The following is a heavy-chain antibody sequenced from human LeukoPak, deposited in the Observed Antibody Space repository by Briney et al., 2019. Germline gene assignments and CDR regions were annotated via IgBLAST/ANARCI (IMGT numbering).Heavy chain of an antibody. D-gene: IGHD1-26*01. J-gene: IGHJ3*02. CDR2: IYYSGST. CDR1: GGSISSYY. CDR3: ARQGAIDAFDI. Sequence: SETLSLTCTVSGGSISSYYWSWIRQPPGKGLEWIGYIYYSGSTNYNPSLKSRVTMSVDTSKNQFSLKLSSVTAADTAVYYCARQGAIDAFDIWGQGTMVTVSS. V-gene: IGHV4-59*12.